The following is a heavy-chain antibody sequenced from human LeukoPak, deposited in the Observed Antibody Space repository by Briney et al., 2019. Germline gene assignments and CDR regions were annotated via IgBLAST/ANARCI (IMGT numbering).Heavy chain of an antibody. D-gene: IGHD6-19*01. J-gene: IGHJ4*02. CDR2: IYSSGST. Sequence: PSETLSLTCTVSGGSISSYYWGWIRQPAGKGLEWIGRIYSSGSTNYNPSLKSRVTVSVDTSKNQASLKLSSVTAADTAVYYCARQYSSLSSYDYWGQGTLVTVSS. CDR3: ARQYSSLSSYDY. CDR1: GGSISSYY. V-gene: IGHV4-4*07.